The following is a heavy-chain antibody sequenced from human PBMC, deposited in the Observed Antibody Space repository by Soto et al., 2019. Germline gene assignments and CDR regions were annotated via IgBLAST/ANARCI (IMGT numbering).Heavy chain of an antibody. V-gene: IGHV1-58*01. CDR2: IVGGSGST. J-gene: IGHJ4*02. D-gene: IGHD3-3*01. Sequence: QMQLVQSGPEVKKPGTSVKVSCKASGFTLTSADVPWVRQTRGQRLEWIGWIVGGSGSTNYAQQVQGRLAITRDMSTSTVYMELSSLRSEDTAVYYCAADWSNRPFDFWGQGTLVTVSS. CDR1: GFTLTSAD. CDR3: AADWSNRPFDF.